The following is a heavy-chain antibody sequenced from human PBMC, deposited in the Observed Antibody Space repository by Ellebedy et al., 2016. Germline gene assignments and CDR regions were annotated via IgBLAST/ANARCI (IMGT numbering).Heavy chain of an antibody. CDR3: ARLSNTNSFFDS. Sequence: GGSLRLSXVDSGFTFSSHWMSWVRQAPGKGLEWVSSISATGADTQYADSGMGRFTISRDNSKNTLFLRMNSLRADDTATYYCARLSNTNSFFDSWGQGTLVTVSS. V-gene: IGHV3-23*01. CDR2: ISATGADT. CDR1: GFTFSSHW. J-gene: IGHJ4*02. D-gene: IGHD2-2*01.